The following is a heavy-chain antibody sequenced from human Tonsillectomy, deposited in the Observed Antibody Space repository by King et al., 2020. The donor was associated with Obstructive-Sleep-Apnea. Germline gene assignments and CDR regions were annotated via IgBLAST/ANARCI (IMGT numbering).Heavy chain of an antibody. V-gene: IGHV3-43D*03. Sequence: VQLVESGGVVIQPGGSLRLSCAASGFTFDDYSMHWVLQAPGRGLEWVSLFTWGGDNTYYADFVKSRFTISRDNSKKSLYLQMNNLRPEETAFYYCAKDFDTNDSRDYWGQGTLVTVSS. CDR3: AKDFDTNDSRDY. CDR2: FTWGGDNT. J-gene: IGHJ4*02. D-gene: IGHD2-8*01. CDR1: GFTFDDYS.